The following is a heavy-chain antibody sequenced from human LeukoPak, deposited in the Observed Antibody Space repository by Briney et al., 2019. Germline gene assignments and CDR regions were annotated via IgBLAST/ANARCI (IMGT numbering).Heavy chain of an antibody. CDR2: ISYDGSNK. CDR1: GFTFSSYA. D-gene: IGHD3-22*01. J-gene: IGHJ4*02. Sequence: QPGGSLRLSCAASGFTFSSYAMHWVRQAPGKGVEWVAVISYDGSNKYYADSVKGRFTISRDNSKNTLYLQMNSLRAEDTAVYYCARDPSLTYYYDSSGYYSDYWGQGTLVTVSS. CDR3: ARDPSLTYYYDSSGYYSDY. V-gene: IGHV3-30*04.